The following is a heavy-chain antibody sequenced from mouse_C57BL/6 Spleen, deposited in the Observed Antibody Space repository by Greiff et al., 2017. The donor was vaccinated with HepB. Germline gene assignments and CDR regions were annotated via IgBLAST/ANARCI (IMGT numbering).Heavy chain of an antibody. J-gene: IGHJ4*01. D-gene: IGHD2-2*01. Sequence: QVQLQQPGAELVMPGASVKLSCKASGYTFTSYWMHWVKQRPGQGLEWIGEIDPSDSYTNYNQKFKGKSTLTVDKSSSTAYMQLSSLTSEASAVYYCAREGLRGAMDYWGQGTSVTVSS. CDR1: GYTFTSYW. CDR3: AREGLRGAMDY. V-gene: IGHV1-69*01. CDR2: IDPSDSYT.